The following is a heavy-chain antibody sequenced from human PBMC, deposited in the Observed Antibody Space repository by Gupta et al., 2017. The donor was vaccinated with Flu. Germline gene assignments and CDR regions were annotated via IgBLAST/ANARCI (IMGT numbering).Heavy chain of an antibody. Sequence: PGKGLEWVGRIKSKTDGGTADYAAPVKGRFTISRDDSKNTLYLQMNSLKTEDTAVYYCTKIHTSRYCSGGRCYSENAAFDIWGQGTMVTVSS. CDR2: IKSKTDGGTA. V-gene: IGHV3-15*01. D-gene: IGHD2-15*01. J-gene: IGHJ3*02. CDR3: TKIHTSRYCSGGRCYSENAAFDI.